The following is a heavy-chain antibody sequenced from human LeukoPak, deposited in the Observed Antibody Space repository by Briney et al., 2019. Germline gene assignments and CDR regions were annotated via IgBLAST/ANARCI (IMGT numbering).Heavy chain of an antibody. D-gene: IGHD6-19*01. V-gene: IGHV3-30*03. J-gene: IGHJ4*02. CDR1: GFTFSSYG. Sequence: PGGSLRLSCAASGFTFSSYGMHWVRQAPGKGLEWVAVISYDGRNNYHADSVKGRFTISRDNSKNTLYLQMNSLRAEDTAVCYCARRIDSGWAGGFDYWGQGTLVTVSS. CDR3: ARRIDSGWAGGFDY. CDR2: ISYDGRNN.